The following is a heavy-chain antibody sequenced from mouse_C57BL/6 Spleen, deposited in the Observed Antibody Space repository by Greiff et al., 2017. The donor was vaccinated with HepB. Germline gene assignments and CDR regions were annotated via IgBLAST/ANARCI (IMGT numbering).Heavy chain of an antibody. V-gene: IGHV1-42*01. J-gene: IGHJ3*01. CDR1: GYSFTGYY. D-gene: IGHD1-1*01. CDR2: INPSTGGT. Sequence: EVQLVESGPELVKPGASVKISCKASGYSFTGYYMNWVKQSPEKSLEWIGEINPSTGGTTYNQKFKAKATLTVDKSSSTAYMQLKSLTSEDSAVYYCARSPSYGSSYDWFAYWGQGTLVTVSA. CDR3: ARSPSYGSSYDWFAY.